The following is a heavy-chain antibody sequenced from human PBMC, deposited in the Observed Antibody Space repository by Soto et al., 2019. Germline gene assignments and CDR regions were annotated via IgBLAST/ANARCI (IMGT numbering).Heavy chain of an antibody. CDR2: ISYDGSTK. J-gene: IGHJ4*02. CDR3: AKDRTTTTATWADS. D-gene: IGHD2-15*01. V-gene: IGHV3-30-3*01. CDR1: EFTFSNYA. Sequence: ESGGGVVQPGRSPRLSCAASEFTFSNYAMHWVRQGPGKGLEWVAVISYDGSTKYYADSVKGRFTISRDKSKNTLYLQMNSLRADDTAVYYCAKDRTTTTATWADSWGQGTLVTVSS.